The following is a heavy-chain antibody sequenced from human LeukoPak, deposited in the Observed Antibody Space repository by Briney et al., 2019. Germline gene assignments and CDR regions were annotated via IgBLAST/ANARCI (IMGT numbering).Heavy chain of an antibody. J-gene: IGHJ5*02. CDR2: ISGSGGST. V-gene: IGHV3-23*01. CDR3: AKDPDYGDYGTDNWFDP. D-gene: IGHD4-17*01. Sequence: GGSLRLSCAASGSTFSSYAMSWVRQAPGKGLEWVSAISGSGGSTYYADSVKGRFTISRDNSKNTLYLQMNSLRAEDTAVYYCAKDPDYGDYGTDNWFDPWGQGTLVTVSS. CDR1: GSTFSSYA.